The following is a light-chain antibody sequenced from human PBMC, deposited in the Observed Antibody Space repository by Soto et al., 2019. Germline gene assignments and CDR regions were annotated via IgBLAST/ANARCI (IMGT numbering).Light chain of an antibody. J-gene: IGKJ5*01. Sequence: TVMTQSPDSLAVSLGESATINCKSSQSVLYSSDNKNYLAWYQQKPGQPPKLLIYWASTREYGVPERFSGRGSGTDFTLTISSLQAEDVAVYYCQQYYTSITFGQGKRLEIX. V-gene: IGKV4-1*01. CDR1: QSVLYSSDNKNY. CDR3: QQYYTSIT. CDR2: WAS.